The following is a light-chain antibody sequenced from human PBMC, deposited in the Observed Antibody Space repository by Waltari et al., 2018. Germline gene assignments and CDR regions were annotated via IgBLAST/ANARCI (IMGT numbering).Light chain of an antibody. V-gene: IGLV3-19*01. J-gene: IGLJ2*01. CDR2: GKN. CDR3: NSRDSSGNHLGVV. CDR1: SLRSYY. Sequence: SSELTQDPAVSVALGQTVRITCQGDSLRSYYASWYQQKPGQAPVLVIYGKNNRHAGITDRFSGSSSGNTAAFTITGAQAEDEADYSCNSRDSSGNHLGVVFGGGTKLTVL.